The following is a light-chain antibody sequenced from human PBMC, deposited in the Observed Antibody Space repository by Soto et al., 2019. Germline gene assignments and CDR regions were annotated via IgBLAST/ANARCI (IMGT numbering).Light chain of an antibody. CDR3: QHYNSYSEA. CDR2: KAS. CDR1: QTISSW. V-gene: IGKV1-5*03. Sequence: DIQMTQSPSTLSGSVGDRVTITCRASQTISSWLAWYQQKPGKAPKLLIYKASTLKSGVPSRFSGSGSGTEFTLTISSLQLDDFGTYYCQHYNSYSEACGQGTKVELK. J-gene: IGKJ1*01.